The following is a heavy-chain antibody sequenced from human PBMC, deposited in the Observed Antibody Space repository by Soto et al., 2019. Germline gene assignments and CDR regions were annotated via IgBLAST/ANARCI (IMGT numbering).Heavy chain of an antibody. CDR3: ARDRGIAAAYNWFDP. J-gene: IGHJ5*02. V-gene: IGHV3-33*01. CDR1: GFTFSNHD. CDR2: IRYDGSNK. D-gene: IGHD6-13*01. Sequence: QVQLVESGGGVVQPGRSLRLSCAASGFTFSNHDMHWVRQAPGKGLEWVAGIRYDGSNKNYADSVKGRFTISRDSSKNTLYLQMNSLRSEDTATYYCARDRGIAAAYNWFDPWGQGTLVTVSS.